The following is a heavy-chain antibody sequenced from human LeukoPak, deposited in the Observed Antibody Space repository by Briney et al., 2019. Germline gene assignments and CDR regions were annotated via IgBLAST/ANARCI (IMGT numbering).Heavy chain of an antibody. Sequence: GGSLRLSCAASGFTFSSYGMHWVRQAPGKGLEWVAVISYDGSNKYYADSVKGRFTISRDNSKNTLYLQMNSLRAEDTAVYYCAKDVAYRCSSTSCYTDAKGGCYYYGMDVWGQGTTVTVSS. V-gene: IGHV3-30*18. CDR1: GFTFSSYG. D-gene: IGHD2-2*02. CDR2: ISYDGSNK. J-gene: IGHJ6*02. CDR3: AKDVAYRCSSTSCYTDAKGGCYYYGMDV.